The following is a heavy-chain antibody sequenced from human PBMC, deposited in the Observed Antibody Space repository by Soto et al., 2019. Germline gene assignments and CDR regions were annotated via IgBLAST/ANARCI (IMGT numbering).Heavy chain of an antibody. V-gene: IGHV1-2*04. Sequence: GASVKVSCKASGYTFTGYYMHWVRQAPGQGLEWMGWINPNSGGTNYAQKFQGWVTMTRDTSISTAYMELSRLRSDDTAVYYCARDSIYYDFWSGYSYGLYGMDVWGQGTTVTVSS. CDR3: ARDSIYYDFWSGYSYGLYGMDV. CDR1: GYTFTGYY. CDR2: INPNSGGT. J-gene: IGHJ6*02. D-gene: IGHD3-3*01.